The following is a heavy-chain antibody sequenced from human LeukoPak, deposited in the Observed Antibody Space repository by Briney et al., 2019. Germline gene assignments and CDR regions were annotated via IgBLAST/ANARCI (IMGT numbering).Heavy chain of an antibody. J-gene: IGHJ4*02. D-gene: IGHD3-3*01. CDR2: ISSSGSTI. CDR1: AFSLNAYN. Sequence: PGGSLRLSCAASAFSLNAYNMSWIRQAPGKGLEWVSYISSSGSTIYYADSVKGRFTISRDNAKNSLYLQMNSLRAEDTAVYYCAKSFAYYDFWSGYFYDYWGQGTLVTVSS. V-gene: IGHV3-11*04. CDR3: AKSFAYYDFWSGYFYDY.